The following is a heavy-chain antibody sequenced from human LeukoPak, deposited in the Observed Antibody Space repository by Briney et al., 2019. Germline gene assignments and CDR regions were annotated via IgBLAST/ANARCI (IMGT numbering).Heavy chain of an antibody. D-gene: IGHD6-6*01. Sequence: SGGSLRLSCTGSGFIFRNYWMTWVRQAPGKGLEWVANINQDGSDKYYVDSVKARFTISRDSAKNSLYLQMNSLRAEDTAVYFCARAVYSSSSGVGYWGQGTLVTVSS. CDR2: INQDGSDK. V-gene: IGHV3-7*03. CDR1: GFIFRNYW. J-gene: IGHJ4*02. CDR3: ARAVYSSSSGVGY.